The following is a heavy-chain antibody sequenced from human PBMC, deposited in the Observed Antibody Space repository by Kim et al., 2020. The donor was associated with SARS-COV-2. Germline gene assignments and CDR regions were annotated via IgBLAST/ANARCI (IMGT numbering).Heavy chain of an antibody. V-gene: IGHV3-64*01. D-gene: IGHD2-2*01. CDR3: AREGGYCSSTSCHVHFDY. Sequence: KGRFTISRDNSKNTLYLQMGSLRAEDMAVYYCAREGGYCSSTSCHVHFDYWGQGTLVTVSS. J-gene: IGHJ4*02.